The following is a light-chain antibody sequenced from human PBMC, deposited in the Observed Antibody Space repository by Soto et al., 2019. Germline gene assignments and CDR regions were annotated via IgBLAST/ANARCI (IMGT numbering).Light chain of an antibody. CDR1: SSDVGSYNR. J-gene: IGLJ1*01. Sequence: QSVLTQPPSVSGSPGQSVALSCPGTSSDVGSYNRVSWYQQPPGAAPKLMIYEVSNRPSGVPDRFSGSKSGNTASLTISGLQAEDEADYYCNSYTGSSTYVFGTGTKVTVL. CDR3: NSYTGSSTYV. CDR2: EVS. V-gene: IGLV2-18*02.